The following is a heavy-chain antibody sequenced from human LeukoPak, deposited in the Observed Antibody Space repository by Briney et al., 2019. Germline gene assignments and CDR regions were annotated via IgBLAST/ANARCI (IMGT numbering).Heavy chain of an antibody. CDR3: ARDEGYCSGGSCYPAYYFDY. CDR1: GYSISSGYY. CDR2: IYHSGST. V-gene: IGHV4-38-2*02. J-gene: IGHJ4*02. D-gene: IGHD2-15*01. Sequence: PSETLSLTCTVSGYSISSGYYWGWIRQPPGKGLEWIGSIYHSGSTYYNPSLKSRVTISVDTSKNQFSLKLSSVTAADTAVYYCARDEGYCSGGSCYPAYYFDYWGQGTLVTVSS.